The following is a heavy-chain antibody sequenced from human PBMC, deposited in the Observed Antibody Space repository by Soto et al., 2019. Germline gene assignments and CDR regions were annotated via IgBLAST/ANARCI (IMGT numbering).Heavy chain of an antibody. J-gene: IGHJ5*02. Sequence: QVQLVQSGAEVKKPGASVKVSCRPSGYTFATYGINWARQAPGQGLEWMGWISAYNGNTNYAQKFQGRVTMTTDTSTRTAYMELRSLTSDDTAVYYCAMAGYCEGGSCLNGFGPWGQGTLVTVSS. CDR1: GYTFATYG. V-gene: IGHV1-18*01. CDR3: AMAGYCEGGSCLNGFGP. D-gene: IGHD2-15*01. CDR2: ISAYNGNT.